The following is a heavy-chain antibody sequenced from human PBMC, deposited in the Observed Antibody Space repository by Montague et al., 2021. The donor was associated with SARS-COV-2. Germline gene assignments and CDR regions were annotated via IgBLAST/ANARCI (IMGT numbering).Heavy chain of an antibody. J-gene: IGHJ4*02. CDR1: GFSITTSTMG. V-gene: IGHV2-5*02. CDR3: AHRIARHYDTSAYLWCPFDF. D-gene: IGHD3-22*01. Sequence: PALVKPTQTLTLTCTFSGFSITTSTMGVGWIRQPPGKALEWLALIHWGDEKRFSPSLKSRLTITKDTSKNQVVLTMTNMDPVDTATYYCAHRIARHYDTSAYLWCPFDFWGQGTLVTVSS. CDR2: IHWGDEK.